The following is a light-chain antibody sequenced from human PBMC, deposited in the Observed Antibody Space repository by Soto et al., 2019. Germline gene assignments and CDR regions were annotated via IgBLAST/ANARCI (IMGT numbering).Light chain of an antibody. CDR3: SAYTARSTLV. CDR1: MRDVGAYNL. Sequence: QSVLTRPASVSGSAGQSITISCSGTMRDVGAYNLVSWYQQHPGTAPKLIIYGVRNRPSGISSRFSGSRSGNTASLTISGLQPEDEGDYYCSAYTARSTLVFGGGTKVTVL. V-gene: IGLV2-14*01. CDR2: GVR. J-gene: IGLJ3*02.